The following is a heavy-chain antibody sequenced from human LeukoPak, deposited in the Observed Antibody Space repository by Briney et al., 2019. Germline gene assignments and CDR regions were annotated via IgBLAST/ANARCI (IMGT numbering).Heavy chain of an antibody. CDR1: GGTFSSYA. V-gene: IGHV1-69*13. J-gene: IGHJ5*02. CDR2: IIPIFGTA. Sequence: SVKVSCKASGGTFSSYAISWVRQAPGQGLEWMGGIIPIFGTANYAQKFQGRVTITADESTSTAYMELSSLRSEDTAVYYCARDLYGSGSYEDGWFDPWGQGTLVTLSS. D-gene: IGHD3-10*01. CDR3: ARDLYGSGSYEDGWFDP.